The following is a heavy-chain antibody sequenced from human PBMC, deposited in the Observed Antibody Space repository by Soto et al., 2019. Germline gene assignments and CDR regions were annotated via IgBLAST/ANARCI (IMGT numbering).Heavy chain of an antibody. CDR3: ASKPQRWNIWMVY. V-gene: IGHV4-59*12. J-gene: IGHJ4*02. CDR1: GGSISSYY. Sequence: SETLSLTCTVSGGSISSYYWSWIRQPPGKGLEWIGYIYYSGSTNYNPSLKSRVTISVDTSKNQFSLKLSSVTAADTAVYYCASKPQRWNIWMVYWGPGILVTVSS. D-gene: IGHD1-1*01. CDR2: IYYSGST.